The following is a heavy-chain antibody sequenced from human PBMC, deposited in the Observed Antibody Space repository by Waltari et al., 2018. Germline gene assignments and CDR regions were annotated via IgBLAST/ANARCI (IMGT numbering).Heavy chain of an antibody. CDR3: SRFDPGLKRQPVGIDP. J-gene: IGHJ5*02. D-gene: IGHD7-27*01. CDR2: INPRSGDT. V-gene: IGHV1-2*02. Sequence: QVQLVQSGAEVKQPGASIIISCRTSGYTLTDYYMHWVRQAPGQGLEWMGCINPRSGDTKDAQKFQGRVTLTRDTSMNTAYMEVRSLRFDDTAVYYCSRFDPGLKRQPVGIDPWGQGTLIIVSS. CDR1: GYTLTDYY.